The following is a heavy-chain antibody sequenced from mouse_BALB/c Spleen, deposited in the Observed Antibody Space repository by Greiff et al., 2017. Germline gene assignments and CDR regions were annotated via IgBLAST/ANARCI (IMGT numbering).Heavy chain of an antibody. CDR2: ISSGGST. D-gene: IGHD2-4*01. V-gene: IGHV5-6-5*01. CDR3: ASPSTMITTSGFAY. Sequence: EVHLVESGGGLVKPGGSLKLSCAASGFTFSSYAMSWVRQTPEKRLEWVASISSGGSTYYPDSVKGRFTISRDNARNILYLQMSSLRSEDTAMYYCASPSTMITTSGFAYWGQGTLVTVSA. CDR1: GFTFSSYA. J-gene: IGHJ3*01.